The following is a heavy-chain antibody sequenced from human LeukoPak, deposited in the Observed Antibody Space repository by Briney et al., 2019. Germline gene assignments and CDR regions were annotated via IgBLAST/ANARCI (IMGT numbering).Heavy chain of an antibody. CDR1: GFIFSSKY. Sequence: GGSLRLSCAASGFIFSSKYMSWVRQAPGKGLEWVSVIYSGGNTYYAASVEGRFTISRDNSKNTVYLQMNNLRVDDTAVYYCARAGPIDYWGQGTLVTGST. CDR2: IYSGGNT. CDR3: ARAGPIDY. V-gene: IGHV3-53*01. J-gene: IGHJ4*02.